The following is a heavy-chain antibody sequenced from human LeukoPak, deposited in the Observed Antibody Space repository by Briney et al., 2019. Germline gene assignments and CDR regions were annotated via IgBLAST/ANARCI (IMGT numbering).Heavy chain of an antibody. J-gene: IGHJ5*02. V-gene: IGHV3-23*01. CDR2: ISGSGGST. CDR1: GFTFSSYA. D-gene: IGHD3-3*01. CDR3: AKDAIFGVVIPVGWFDP. Sequence: PGGSLRLSCAASGFTFSSYAMSWVRQAPGKGLEWVSAISGSGGSTYYADSVKGRFTISRDNSKNTLYLQMNSLRAEDTAVYYCAKDAIFGVVIPVGWFDPRGQGTLVTVSS.